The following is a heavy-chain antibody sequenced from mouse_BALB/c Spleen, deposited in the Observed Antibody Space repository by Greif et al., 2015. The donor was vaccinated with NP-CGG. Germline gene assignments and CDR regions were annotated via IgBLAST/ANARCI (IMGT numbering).Heavy chain of an antibody. CDR3: TRGEVRREAWFAY. CDR2: INPSNGGT. J-gene: IGHJ3*01. V-gene: IGHV1S81*02. Sequence: QVQLKESGAELVKPGASVKLSCKASGYTFTSYYMYWVKQRPGQGLEWIGEINPSNGGTNFNEKFKSKATLTVDKSSSTAYMHLSSLTSEDSAVYYCTRGEVRREAWFAYWGQGTLVTASA. CDR1: GYTFTSYY. D-gene: IGHD2-14*01.